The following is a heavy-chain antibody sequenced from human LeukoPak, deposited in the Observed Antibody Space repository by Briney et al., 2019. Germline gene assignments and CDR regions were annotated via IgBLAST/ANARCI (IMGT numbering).Heavy chain of an antibody. V-gene: IGHV3-30*03. CDR3: QGDSLSYAFDI. CDR2: ISYDGSNK. Sequence: QPGGALRLSCAASGFTFSSYGMHWVRQAPGKGLEWVAVISYDGSNKYYADSVKGRFTISRDNSKNTLYLQMNSLRAEDTAVYYCQGDSLSYAFDIWGQGTMVTVSS. D-gene: IGHD2-15*01. J-gene: IGHJ3*02. CDR1: GFTFSSYG.